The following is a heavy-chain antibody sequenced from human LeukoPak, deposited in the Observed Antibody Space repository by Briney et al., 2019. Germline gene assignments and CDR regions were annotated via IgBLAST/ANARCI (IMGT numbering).Heavy chain of an antibody. J-gene: IGHJ4*02. CDR2: ISYDGSNK. D-gene: IGHD2-21*02. Sequence: PGGSLRLSCAASGLTFSIYGMHWVRQAPGKGLEWVAVISYDGSNKYYADSVKGRFTISRDNSKNTLYLQMNSLRAEDTAVYYCAKDRNCGGDCYYFDYWGQGTLVTVSS. CDR3: AKDRNCGGDCYYFDY. V-gene: IGHV3-30*18. CDR1: GLTFSIYG.